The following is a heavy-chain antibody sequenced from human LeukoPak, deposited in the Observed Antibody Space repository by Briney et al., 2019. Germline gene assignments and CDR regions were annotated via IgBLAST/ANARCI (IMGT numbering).Heavy chain of an antibody. Sequence: ARGSLRLSCAASGFTFSSYAMSWVRQAPGKGLEWVSAISGSGGSTYYADSVKGRFTISRDNSKNTLYLQMHSLRAEDTAVYYCAKAGYDFWSGYWSRFDYWGQGTLVTVSS. CDR2: ISGSGGST. J-gene: IGHJ4*02. V-gene: IGHV3-23*01. CDR3: AKAGYDFWSGYWSRFDY. CDR1: GFTFSSYA. D-gene: IGHD3-3*01.